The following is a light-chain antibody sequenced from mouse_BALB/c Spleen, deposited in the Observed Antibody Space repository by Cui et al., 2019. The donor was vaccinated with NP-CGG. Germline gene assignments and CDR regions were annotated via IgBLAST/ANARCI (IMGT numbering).Light chain of an antibody. Sequence: QSVVTQQSALITSPRETVTFTCRSSTGAVTTSNYANWVQEKPDHLFTGLIGGTNNRAPGVPARFSGSLIGDKAALTITGAQTEDEAIYFCALWYSNHWVFGGGTKLTVL. CDR1: TGAVTTSNY. J-gene: IGLJ1*01. V-gene: IGLV1*01. CDR3: ALWYSNHWV. CDR2: GTN.